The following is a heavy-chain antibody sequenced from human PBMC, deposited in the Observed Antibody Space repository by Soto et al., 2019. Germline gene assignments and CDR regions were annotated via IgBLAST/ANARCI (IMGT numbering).Heavy chain of an antibody. V-gene: IGHV4-4*02. CDR1: GGSISSSNW. Sequence: SETLSLTCAVSGGSISSSNWWSWVRQPPGKGLEWIGEIYHSGSTNYNPSLKSRVTISVDTSKNQFSLKLSSVTAADTAVYYCARAGGYCSGGSCYSQNYYFDYWGQGTLVPVSS. D-gene: IGHD2-15*01. J-gene: IGHJ4*02. CDR2: IYHSGST. CDR3: ARAGGYCSGGSCYSQNYYFDY.